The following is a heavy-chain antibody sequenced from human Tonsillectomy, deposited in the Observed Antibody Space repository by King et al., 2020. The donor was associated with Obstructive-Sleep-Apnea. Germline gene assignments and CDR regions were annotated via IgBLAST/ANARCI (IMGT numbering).Heavy chain of an antibody. Sequence: QLQESGPGLVKASETLSLTCTVSGGSISSFYWIWIRQPPGKGLDGSGYLYYRWRTNFNPSLKSRGPLVRDTSKNQVSLTVTSVTAVDTAVYYCARGVGRDNWFDPWGQGTLVTVSS. CDR3: ARGVGRDNWFDP. J-gene: IGHJ5*02. CDR1: GGSISSFY. CDR2: LYYRWRT. V-gene: IGHV4-59*01. D-gene: IGHD2-15*01.